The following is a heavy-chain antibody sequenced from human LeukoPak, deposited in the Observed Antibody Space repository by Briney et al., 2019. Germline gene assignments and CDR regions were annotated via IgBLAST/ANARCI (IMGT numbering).Heavy chain of an antibody. CDR1: GFTFYNYA. CDR2: ISGSGGST. V-gene: IGHV3-23*01. CDR3: AKRGVQQWLVDWYFDY. J-gene: IGHJ4*02. Sequence: PGGSLRLSCAAPGFTFYNYAMSWVRQAPGKGLEWVSGISGSGGSTFYAESVKGRFTISRENSKLYLQMNSLRAEDTAVYYCAKRGVQQWLVDWYFDYWGQGTLVTVSS. D-gene: IGHD6-19*01.